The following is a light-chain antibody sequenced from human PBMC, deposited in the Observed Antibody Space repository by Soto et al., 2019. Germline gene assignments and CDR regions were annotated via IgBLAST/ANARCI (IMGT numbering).Light chain of an antibody. J-gene: IGKJ1*01. CDR2: EAS. V-gene: IGKV1-5*03. CDR1: QSLNSL. Sequence: DIQMTQSPSTLSASVGDIVTITCGASQSLNSLLAWYQQKPGKAPKLLIYEASILESGVPSRFSGSGSGTDFTLTISSLQPEDFATYYCQQTYSTPPTFGHGTKVDIK. CDR3: QQTYSTPPT.